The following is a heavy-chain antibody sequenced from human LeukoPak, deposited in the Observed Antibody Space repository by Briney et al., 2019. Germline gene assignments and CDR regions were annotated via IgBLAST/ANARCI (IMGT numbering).Heavy chain of an antibody. CDR3: ARHLTYGGWNL. J-gene: IGHJ5*02. Sequence: PGGSLRPSCAASGFTFSTYWMHWVRQAPGKGLVWVSRINLDGSSTTYADSVKGRFTISRDNARNTLDLQMNSLRAEDTSVYYCARHLTYGGWNLWGQGTLVTVSS. CDR1: GFTFSTYW. V-gene: IGHV3-74*01. D-gene: IGHD4-23*01. CDR2: INLDGSST.